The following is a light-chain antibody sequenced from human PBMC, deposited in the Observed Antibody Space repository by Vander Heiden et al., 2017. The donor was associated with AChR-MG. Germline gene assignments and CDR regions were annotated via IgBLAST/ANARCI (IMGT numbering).Light chain of an antibody. V-gene: IGKV3-20*01. Sequence: ELVVTQSPGTLSLSPGERATLPCRASQSVSSSYLSWYQHKPCQAPRLLIYGASSMATGIPDRCSGSGSGTDFTLTISRLEPEEFAVYYCQQYGSSPPYTFGQGTKLEIK. CDR1: QSVSSSY. CDR2: GAS. J-gene: IGKJ2*01. CDR3: QQYGSSPPYT.